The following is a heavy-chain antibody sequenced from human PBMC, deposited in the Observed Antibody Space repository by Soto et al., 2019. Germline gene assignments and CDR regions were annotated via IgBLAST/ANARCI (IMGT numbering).Heavy chain of an antibody. D-gene: IGHD6-6*01. CDR1: VYTFTSYG. CDR2: ISAYNGNT. CDR3: ARTARQYSSSSALDY. V-gene: IGHV1-18*04. J-gene: IGHJ4*02. Sequence: ASVKVSCKASVYTFTSYGISWVLQAPGQGLEWMGWISAYNGNTNYAQKLQGRVTMTTDTSTSTAYMELRSLRSDDPAVYYCARTARQYSSSSALDYWGQGTLVTVSS.